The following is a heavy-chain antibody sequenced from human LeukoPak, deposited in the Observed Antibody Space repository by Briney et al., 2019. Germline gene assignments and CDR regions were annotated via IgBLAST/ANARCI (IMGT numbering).Heavy chain of an antibody. CDR1: GFTFSSYG. Sequence: GRSLRLSCAASGFTFSSYGMHWVRQAPGKGLEWVAVIWYDGSNKYYADSVKGRFTISRDNSKNTLYLQMNSLRAEDTAVYYCARDDSSGYYHPLDYWGQGTLVTVSS. J-gene: IGHJ4*02. CDR3: ARDDSSGYYHPLDY. V-gene: IGHV3-33*01. D-gene: IGHD3-22*01. CDR2: IWYDGSNK.